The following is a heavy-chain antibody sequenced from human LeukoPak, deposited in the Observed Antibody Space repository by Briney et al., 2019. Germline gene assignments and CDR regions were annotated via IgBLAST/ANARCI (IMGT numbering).Heavy chain of an antibody. CDR1: GGSISSYY. CDR2: IYYSGST. J-gene: IGHJ6*02. D-gene: IGHD5-24*01. Sequence: GSLSLTCTVSGGSISSYYWSWIRQPPGKGLEWIGYIYYSGSTNYNPSLKSRVTISVDTSKNQFSLKLSSVTAADTAVYYCARDGLGLDGYNYYYYGMDVWGQGTTVTVSS. V-gene: IGHV4-59*01. CDR3: ARDGLGLDGYNYYYYGMDV.